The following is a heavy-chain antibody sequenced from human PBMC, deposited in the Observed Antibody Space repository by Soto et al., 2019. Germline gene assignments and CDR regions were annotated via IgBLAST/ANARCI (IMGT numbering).Heavy chain of an antibody. D-gene: IGHD5-12*01. V-gene: IGHV3-30*18. CDR2: ASYDGSYK. J-gene: IGHJ4*02. CDR1: GFTFSSFG. Sequence: QVQLVESGGGVVQPGRSLRLSCAASGFTFSSFGMHWVRQAPGKGMEWVAVASYDGSYKYYADSVKGRFTISRDNSKNTLYLQMNSLRAEDTAVYYCAKKRSVVATTPDFDYWGQGTLVTVSS. CDR3: AKKRSVVATTPDFDY.